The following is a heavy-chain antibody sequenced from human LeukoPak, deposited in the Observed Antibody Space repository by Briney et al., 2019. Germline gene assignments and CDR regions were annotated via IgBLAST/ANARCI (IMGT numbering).Heavy chain of an antibody. CDR1: GGSISSGGYY. J-gene: IGHJ6*01. V-gene: IGHV4-30-2*01. Sequence: SETLSLTCTVSGGSISSGGYYWSWIRQPPGKGLEWIGYIYHSGSTNYNPSLKSRVTISVDKSKNQFPLKLSSATAADTAVYYCARNRKYYYDSSGYYLYYYYYGMDV. CDR3: ARNRKYYYDSSGYYLYYYYYGMDV. CDR2: IYHSGST. D-gene: IGHD3-22*01.